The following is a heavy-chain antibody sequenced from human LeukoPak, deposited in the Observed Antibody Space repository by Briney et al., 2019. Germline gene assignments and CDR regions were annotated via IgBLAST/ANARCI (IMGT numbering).Heavy chain of an antibody. D-gene: IGHD1-7*01. CDR2: INSDGTST. CDR1: GFTFSSYS. Sequence: GGSLRLSCAASGFTFSSYSMNWVRQAPGKGLVRVSRINSDGTSTTYADSVKGRFTISRDNAKNTLYLQMNSLRAEDTAVYYCARERYNWNYVYGAFDIWGQGTMVTVSS. CDR3: ARERYNWNYVYGAFDI. V-gene: IGHV3-74*01. J-gene: IGHJ3*02.